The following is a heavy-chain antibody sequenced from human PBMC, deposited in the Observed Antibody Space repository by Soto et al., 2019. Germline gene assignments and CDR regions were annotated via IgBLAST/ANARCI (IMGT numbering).Heavy chain of an antibody. V-gene: IGHV4-31*03. D-gene: IGHD2-2*02. CDR1: GGSISSGGYY. CDR2: IYYSGST. Sequence: SETLSLTCTVSGGSISSGGYYWSWIRQHPGKGLEWIGYIYYSGSTYYNPSLKSRVTISVDTSKNQFSLKLSSVTAADTAVYYCARCPCSSTSCYITVTPYFDYWGQGTLVTVSS. J-gene: IGHJ4*02. CDR3: ARCPCSSTSCYITVTPYFDY.